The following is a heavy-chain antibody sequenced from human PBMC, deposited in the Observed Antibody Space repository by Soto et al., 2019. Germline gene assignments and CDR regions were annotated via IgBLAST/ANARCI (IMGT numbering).Heavy chain of an antibody. CDR3: ASSSSGSDFYGFGN. Sequence: QVQLVQSGAEVKKPGSSVKVSCKASGGTFSSYAISWVRQAPGQGLEWMGGIIPIFGTANYAQKFQGRVTIAGDESTSTADMELSSLRSEDTAVYYCASSSSGSDFYGFGNWGQGTLVAVSS. CDR1: GGTFSSYA. D-gene: IGHD3-10*01. V-gene: IGHV1-69*12. J-gene: IGHJ4*02. CDR2: IIPIFGTA.